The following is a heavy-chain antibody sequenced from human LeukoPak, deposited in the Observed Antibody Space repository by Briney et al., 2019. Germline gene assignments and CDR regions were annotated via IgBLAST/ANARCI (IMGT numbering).Heavy chain of an antibody. CDR3: AKAVSPVDVGY. CDR1: GFTFSSYA. Sequence: GGSLRLSCAASGFTFSSYAMSWVRQAPGKGLEWVSAISGSGDSTYSADTVKGRFTISRDNSKNTLNLQMNSLRAEDTAVYFCAKAVSPVDVGYWGRGTLVTVSS. J-gene: IGHJ4*02. V-gene: IGHV3-23*01. D-gene: IGHD5-12*01. CDR2: ISGSGDST.